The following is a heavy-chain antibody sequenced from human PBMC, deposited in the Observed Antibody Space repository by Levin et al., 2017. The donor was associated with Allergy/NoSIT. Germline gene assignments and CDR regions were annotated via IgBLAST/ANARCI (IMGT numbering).Heavy chain of an antibody. D-gene: IGHD3-10*01. V-gene: IGHV1-2*02. J-gene: IGHJ4*02. CDR1: GYTFTGYY. CDR2: INPNSGGT. Sequence: ASVKVSCKASGYTFTGYYMHWVRQAPGQGLEWMGWINPNSGGTNYAQKFQGRVTMTRDTSISTAYMELSRLRSDDTAVYYCARDFRGVRGRRRTRGLEDYWGQGTLVTVSS. CDR3: ARDFRGVRGRRRTRGLEDY.